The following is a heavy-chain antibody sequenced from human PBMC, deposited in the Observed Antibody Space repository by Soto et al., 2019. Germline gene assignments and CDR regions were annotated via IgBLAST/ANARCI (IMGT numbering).Heavy chain of an antibody. V-gene: IGHV3-73*01. D-gene: IGHD5-12*01. CDR3: VKDLVANRFDAFDI. Sequence: PGESLKISCAASGFTFRGSAMHWVRQASGKGLEWVGRIRTKANSYATAYAASVQGRFTISRDNSKNTLYLQMSSLRAEDTAVYYCVKDLVANRFDAFDIWGQGTMVTVSS. CDR1: GFTFRGSA. CDR2: IRTKANSYAT. J-gene: IGHJ3*02.